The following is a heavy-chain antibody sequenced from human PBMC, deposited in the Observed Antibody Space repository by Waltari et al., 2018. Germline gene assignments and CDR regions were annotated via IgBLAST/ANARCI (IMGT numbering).Heavy chain of an antibody. J-gene: IGHJ6*03. CDR1: SYSISRHSC. V-gene: IGHV4-38-2*02. CDR3: ARESSATDYYMDV. D-gene: IGHD5-12*01. CDR2: ICHSGST. Sequence: QVQLQESSPGLVKPSGALSLTCAVPSYSISRHSCWVWIRQTPGKGLEWIGSICHSGSTYYNPSLKSRFSISVDTSKNQFSLKLSSVTAADTAVYYCARESSATDYYMDVWGKGTTVTVSS.